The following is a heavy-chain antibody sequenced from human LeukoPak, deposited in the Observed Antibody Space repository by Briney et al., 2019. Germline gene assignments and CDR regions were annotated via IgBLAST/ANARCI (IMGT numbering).Heavy chain of an antibody. J-gene: IGHJ3*02. D-gene: IGHD3-22*01. V-gene: IGHV2-5*02. Sequence: ESGPTLVKPTQTLTLTCTFSGFSLSTSGVGVGWIRQPPGKALAWLALIYWDDDKRYSPSLKSRLTNTKDTSKNQVVLTMTNMDPVDTATYYCALKPPSYYYDSTGGGAFDIWGQGTMVTVSS. CDR2: IYWDDDK. CDR3: ALKPPSYYYDSTGGGAFDI. CDR1: GFSLSTSGVG.